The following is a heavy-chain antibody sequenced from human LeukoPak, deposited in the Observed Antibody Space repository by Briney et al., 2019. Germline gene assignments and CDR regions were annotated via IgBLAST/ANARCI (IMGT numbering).Heavy chain of an antibody. Sequence: SETLSLTCIVSGGTISCHYWSWIRQPPGKGLEWIGYIYYSGSTNYNPSLKSRVTISVDTSKNQFSLKLSSVTAADTAVYYCARLGVVVPAGSDYWGQGTLVTVSS. V-gene: IGHV4-59*11. CDR3: ARLGVVVPAGSDY. CDR2: IYYSGST. D-gene: IGHD2-2*01. J-gene: IGHJ4*02. CDR1: GGTISCHY.